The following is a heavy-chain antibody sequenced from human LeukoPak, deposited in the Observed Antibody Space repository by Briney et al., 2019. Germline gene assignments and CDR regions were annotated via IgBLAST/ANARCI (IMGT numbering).Heavy chain of an antibody. CDR2: ISYDGSKR. CDR1: GFTFNIYG. CDR3: AKGGGSGYYDSSAYCFDY. D-gene: IGHD3-22*01. V-gene: IGHV3-30*18. Sequence: GGSLRLSCAASGFTFNIYGMHWVRQAPGKGLEWVATISYDGSKRYYADSVKGRFTVSRDNSKNTLYLEMNSLRAEDTAVYYCAKGGGSGYYDSSAYCFDYWGQGTLVTVTS. J-gene: IGHJ4*02.